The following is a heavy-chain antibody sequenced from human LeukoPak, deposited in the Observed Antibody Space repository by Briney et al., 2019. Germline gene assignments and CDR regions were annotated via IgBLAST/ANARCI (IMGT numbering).Heavy chain of an antibody. CDR2: IYTSGST. V-gene: IGHV4-61*02. CDR3: ARDIRMVGATLYFDY. Sequence: SETLPLTCTVSGGSISSGSYYWSWIRQPAGKGLEWIGRIYTSGSTYYNPSLKSRVTISIDTSKNQFSLRLSSVTTADTAVYYCARDIRMVGATLYFDYWGQGTLVTVSS. CDR1: GGSISSGSYY. D-gene: IGHD1-26*01. J-gene: IGHJ4*02.